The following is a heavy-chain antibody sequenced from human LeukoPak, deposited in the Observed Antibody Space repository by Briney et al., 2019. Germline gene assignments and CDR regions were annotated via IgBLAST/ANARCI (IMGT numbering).Heavy chain of an antibody. D-gene: IGHD4-11*01. CDR3: ARGLPYSNYGDWFDP. V-gene: IGHV4-39*07. CDR1: GGSISSSSYY. J-gene: IGHJ5*02. Sequence: SETLSLTCTVSGGSISSSSYYWGWIRQPPGKGLEWIGRIYTSGSTNYNPSLKSRVTMSVDTSKNQFSLKLSSVTAADTAVYYCARGLPYSNYGDWFDPWGQGTLVTVSS. CDR2: IYTSGST.